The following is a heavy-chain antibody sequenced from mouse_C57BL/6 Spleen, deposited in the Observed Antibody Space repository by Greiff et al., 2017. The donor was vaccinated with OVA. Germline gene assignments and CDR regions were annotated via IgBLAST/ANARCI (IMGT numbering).Heavy chain of an antibody. CDR3: ARGGGYLYYYAMDY. D-gene: IGHD2-2*01. V-gene: IGHV1-50*01. CDR2: IDPSDSYT. J-gene: IGHJ4*01. CDR1: GYTFTSYW. Sequence: QVQLQQPGAELVKPGASVKLSCKASGYTFTSYWMQWVKQRPGQGLEWIGEIDPSDSYTNYNQKFKGKATLTADTSSSTAYMQLSSLTSEDSAVYYCARGGGYLYYYAMDYWGQGTSVTVSS.